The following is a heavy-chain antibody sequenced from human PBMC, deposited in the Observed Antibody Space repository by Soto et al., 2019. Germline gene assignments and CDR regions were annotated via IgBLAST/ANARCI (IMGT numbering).Heavy chain of an antibody. CDR2: IDYGDANI. J-gene: IGHJ4*02. D-gene: IGHD2-8*01. CDR1: GFTFSGSN. CDR3: ARVKSFVRVPTIIDY. Sequence: EVQLVESGGDLVQPGGSLRLSCAASGFTFSGSNMTWVRQAPGKGLEWISYIDYGDANIYYADSVKGRFTISRDNAKNSLFLQMNSLRDADTAVYYCARVKSFVRVPTIIDYWGPGVQVTVSS. V-gene: IGHV3-48*02.